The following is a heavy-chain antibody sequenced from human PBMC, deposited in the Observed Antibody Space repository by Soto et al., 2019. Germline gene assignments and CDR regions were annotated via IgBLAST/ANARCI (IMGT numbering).Heavy chain of an antibody. D-gene: IGHD3-9*01. Sequence: TGGSLRLSCAASGFTFSSYGMHWVRQAPGKGLEWVAVISYDGSNKYYADSVKGRFTISRDNSKNTLYLQMNSLRAEDTAVYYCAKDQLTGYYVPNYGMDVWGQGTTVTVSS. CDR3: AKDQLTGYYVPNYGMDV. V-gene: IGHV3-30*18. J-gene: IGHJ6*02. CDR2: ISYDGSNK. CDR1: GFTFSSYG.